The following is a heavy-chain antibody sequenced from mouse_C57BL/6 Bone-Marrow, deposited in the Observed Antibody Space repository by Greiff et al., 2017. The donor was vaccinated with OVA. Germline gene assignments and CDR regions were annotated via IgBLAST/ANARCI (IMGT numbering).Heavy chain of an antibody. Sequence: QVHVKQPGAELVKPGASVKLSCKASGYTFTSYWMHWVKQRPGQGLEWIGMIHPNSGSTNYNEKFKSKATLTVDKSSSTAYMQLSSLTSEDSAVYYCARRGYYYYGSSYDYFDYWGQGTTLTVSS. CDR3: ARRGYYYYGSSYDYFDY. V-gene: IGHV1-64*01. J-gene: IGHJ2*01. CDR2: IHPNSGST. CDR1: GYTFTSYW. D-gene: IGHD1-1*01.